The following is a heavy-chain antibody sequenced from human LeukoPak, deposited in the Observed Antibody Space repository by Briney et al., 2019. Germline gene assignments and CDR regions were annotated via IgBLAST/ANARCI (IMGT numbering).Heavy chain of an antibody. CDR3: ARYYDFRWFDP. CDR1: GGSISSYY. CDR2: IHYSGST. V-gene: IGHV4-59*01. J-gene: IGHJ5*02. D-gene: IGHD3-3*01. Sequence: PSETLSLTCTVSGGSISSYYWSWIRQPPGKGLEWIGYIHYSGSTNYNPSLKSRVTISVDTSKNQFSLKLSSVTAADTAVYYCARYYDFRWFDPWGQGTLVTVSS.